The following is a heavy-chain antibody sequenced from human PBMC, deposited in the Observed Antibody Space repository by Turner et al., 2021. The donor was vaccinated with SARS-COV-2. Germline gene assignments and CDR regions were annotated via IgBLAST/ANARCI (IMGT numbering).Heavy chain of an antibody. D-gene: IGHD6-25*01. CDR1: GYTFTVYI. V-gene: IGHV1-2*02. Sequence: QVQLVQSAAEVKKAGAAVTGSCMASGYTFTVYIIHWVRKAPGQGLGWGGWSNANRGTSEGQQFQGRSIMTRDTSISTTDMDPSMLITDDTGLYDCARELAAGGSWFDPWGQGTLVTVSS. CDR2: SNANRGT. CDR3: ARELAAGGSWFDP. J-gene: IGHJ5*02.